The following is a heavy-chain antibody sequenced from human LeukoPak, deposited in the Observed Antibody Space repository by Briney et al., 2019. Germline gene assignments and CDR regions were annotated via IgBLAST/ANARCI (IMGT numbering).Heavy chain of an antibody. CDR1: GFTFSSYE. J-gene: IGHJ3*02. Sequence: GGSLRLSCAASGFTFSSYEMNWVRQAPGKGLEWVSFISISGSTIYYADSVKGRFTIPRDNAENSLYLQMNSLRAEDTAVYYCARTVAGLPLDAFDIWGQGTMVTASS. V-gene: IGHV3-48*03. D-gene: IGHD6-19*01. CDR3: ARTVAGLPLDAFDI. CDR2: ISISGSTI.